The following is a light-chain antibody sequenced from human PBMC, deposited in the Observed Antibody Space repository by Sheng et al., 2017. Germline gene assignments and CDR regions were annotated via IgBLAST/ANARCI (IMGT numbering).Light chain of an antibody. V-gene: IGKV3-20*01. CDR1: ESISSSY. CDR2: GAS. Sequence: IVLTQSPGTLSLSPGERATLSCRPSESISSSYLAWYQQKPGQAPRLLIYGASSRATGIPDRFSGSGSGTDFTLTISRLEPEDFAVYYCQQYDTSPPRTFGQGTEVEIK. J-gene: IGKJ1*01. CDR3: QQYDTSPPRT.